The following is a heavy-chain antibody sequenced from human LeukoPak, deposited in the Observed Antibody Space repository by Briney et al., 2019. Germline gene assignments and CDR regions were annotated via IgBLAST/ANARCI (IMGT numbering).Heavy chain of an antibody. CDR1: GFTFSGSA. Sequence: QAGGSLRLSCAASGFTFSGSAMHWVRQASGKGLEWVGRIRSKANSYATAYAASVKGRFTISRDDSKNTAYLQMNSLKTEDTAVYYCTRPPTGYSSGHWGQGTLVTVSS. J-gene: IGHJ4*02. CDR2: IRSKANSYAT. CDR3: TRPPTGYSSGH. D-gene: IGHD6-19*01. V-gene: IGHV3-73*01.